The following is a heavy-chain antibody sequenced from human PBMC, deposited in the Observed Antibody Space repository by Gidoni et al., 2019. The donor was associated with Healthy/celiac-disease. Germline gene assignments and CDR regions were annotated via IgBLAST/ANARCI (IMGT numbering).Heavy chain of an antibody. V-gene: IGHV3-53*01. CDR1: GFTVSSNY. CDR2: IYSGGST. Sequence: EVQLVESGGGLIQPGGSLRLSCAASGFTVSSNYMSWVRQAPGKGLEWVSVIYSGGSTYYADSVKGRFTISRDNSKNTLYLQMNSLRAEDTAVYYCARVYSSSWYALDAFDIWGQGTMVTVSS. D-gene: IGHD6-13*01. CDR3: ARVYSSSWYALDAFDI. J-gene: IGHJ3*02.